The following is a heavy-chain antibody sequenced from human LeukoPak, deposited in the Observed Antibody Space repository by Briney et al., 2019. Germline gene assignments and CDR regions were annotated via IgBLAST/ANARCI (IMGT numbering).Heavy chain of an antibody. CDR1: GFTFSSYS. D-gene: IGHD6-13*01. CDR2: ISSSSSYI. CDR3: AKAIGFSSSWYFDY. Sequence: GGSLRLSCAASGFTFSSYSMNWVRQAPRKGLEWVSSISSSSSYIYYADSVKGRFTISRDNAKNSVYLQMNSLRAEDTAVYYCAKAIGFSSSWYFDYWGQGTLVTVSS. V-gene: IGHV3-21*01. J-gene: IGHJ4*02.